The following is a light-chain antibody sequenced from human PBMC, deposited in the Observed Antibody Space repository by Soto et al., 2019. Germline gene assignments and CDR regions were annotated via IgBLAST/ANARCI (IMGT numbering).Light chain of an antibody. CDR1: RTDVADGYDY. Sequence: QSVLTQPASVSGSPGQSIAISCTGVRTDVADGYDYVSWYQQHPGQAPQLIISDVSNRPSEVSDRFSGSKSGNTASLTISGLQAEDEAEYYCTSYTSSTHFYVFGTGTKVTVL. J-gene: IGLJ1*01. V-gene: IGLV2-14*03. CDR3: TSYTSSTHFYV. CDR2: DVS.